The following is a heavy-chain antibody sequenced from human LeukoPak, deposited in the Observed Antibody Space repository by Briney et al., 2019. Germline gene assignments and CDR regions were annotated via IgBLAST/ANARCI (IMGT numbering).Heavy chain of an antibody. Sequence: SETLSLTCTVSGGSISSYYWSWIRQPPGKGLEWIGYIYYSGSTNYNPSLKSRVTISVDTSKNQFSLKLSSVTAADTAVYYCARATYYYDGSGYYSGYYYYYMDVWGKGTTVTVSS. CDR2: IYYSGST. CDR3: ARATYYYDGSGYYSGYYYYYMDV. CDR1: GGSISSYY. J-gene: IGHJ6*03. D-gene: IGHD3-22*01. V-gene: IGHV4-59*01.